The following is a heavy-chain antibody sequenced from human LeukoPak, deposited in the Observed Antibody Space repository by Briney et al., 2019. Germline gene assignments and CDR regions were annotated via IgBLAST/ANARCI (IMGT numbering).Heavy chain of an antibody. CDR3: ARDQPDQLDRSSTSCYARANYYYMDV. J-gene: IGHJ6*03. CDR1: GGSISSYY. V-gene: IGHV4-4*07. CDR2: IYTSGST. D-gene: IGHD2-2*01. Sequence: SETLSLTCTVSGGSISSYYWSWIRQPAGKGLEWIGRIYTSGSTNYNPSLKSRVTMSVDTSKNQFSLKLSSVTAADAAVYYCARDQPDQLDRSSTSCYARANYYYMDVWGKGTTVTVSS.